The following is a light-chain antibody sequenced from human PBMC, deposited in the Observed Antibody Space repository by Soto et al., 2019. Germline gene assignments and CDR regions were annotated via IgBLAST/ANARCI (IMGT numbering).Light chain of an antibody. J-gene: IGKJ4*01. CDR2: GAS. Sequence: EVVLTQSPATLSVSPGEGATLSCKASQSVDSRLAWYQQKPGQAPRLLIEGASSRVTDIPARFSGGGSGTEFTLTITSLQSEDFAVYYCQQYSKWPLAFGGGTRVEIK. V-gene: IGKV3-15*01. CDR3: QQYSKWPLA. CDR1: QSVDSR.